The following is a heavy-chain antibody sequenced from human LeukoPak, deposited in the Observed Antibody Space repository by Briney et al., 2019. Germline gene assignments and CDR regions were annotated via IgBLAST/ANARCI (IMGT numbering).Heavy chain of an antibody. Sequence: SETLSLTCAVYGGSFSGYYWSWIRQPPGKGLEWIGEINHSGSTNYNPSLKSRVTISVDTSKNQFSLKLSSVTAADTAVYYCARGDLRGWYEWDYYYGMDVWGQGTTVTVSS. CDR1: GGSFSGYY. CDR3: ARGDLRGWYEWDYYYGMDV. CDR2: INHSGST. J-gene: IGHJ6*02. D-gene: IGHD6-19*01. V-gene: IGHV4-34*01.